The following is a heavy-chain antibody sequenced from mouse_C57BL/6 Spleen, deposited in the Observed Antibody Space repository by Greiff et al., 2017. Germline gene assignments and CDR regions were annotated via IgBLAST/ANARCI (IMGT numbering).Heavy chain of an antibody. J-gene: IGHJ2*01. CDR3: TTGTTVVANFDY. Sequence: EVQLQQSGAELVRPGASVKLSCTASGLNIKDDYMHWVKQRPEQGLEWIGWIDPENGDTEYASKFQGKATITADTSSNTAYLQLSSLTSEDTAVYYCTTGTTVVANFDYWGQGTTRTVSS. CDR1: GLNIKDDY. CDR2: IDPENGDT. D-gene: IGHD1-1*01. V-gene: IGHV14-4*01.